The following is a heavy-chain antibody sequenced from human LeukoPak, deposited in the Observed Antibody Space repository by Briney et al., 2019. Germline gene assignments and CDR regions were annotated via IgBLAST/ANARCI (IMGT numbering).Heavy chain of an antibody. CDR2: IIPIFGTA. Sequence: GASVKVSCKASGGTFSSYAISWVRQAPGQGLGWMGGIIPIFGTANYAQKFQGRVTITADESTSTAYMELSSLRSEDTAVYYCARSIPGDYGDYYYWGQGTLVTVSS. CDR1: GGTFSSYA. D-gene: IGHD4-17*01. CDR3: ARSIPGDYGDYYY. V-gene: IGHV1-69*13. J-gene: IGHJ4*02.